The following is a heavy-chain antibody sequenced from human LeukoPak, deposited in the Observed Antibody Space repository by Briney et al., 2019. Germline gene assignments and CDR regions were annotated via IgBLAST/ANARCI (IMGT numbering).Heavy chain of an antibody. D-gene: IGHD3-10*01. CDR1: GYSISSGYY. CDR3: ARRVPTYYYGSGSYGYFDY. CDR2: INHSGST. V-gene: IGHV4-38-2*02. Sequence: SETLSLTCTVSGYSISSGYYWSWIRQPPGKGLEWIGEINHSGSTNYNPSLKSRVTISVDTSKNQFSLKLSSVTAADTAVYYCARRVPTYYYGSGSYGYFDYWGQGTLVTVSS. J-gene: IGHJ4*02.